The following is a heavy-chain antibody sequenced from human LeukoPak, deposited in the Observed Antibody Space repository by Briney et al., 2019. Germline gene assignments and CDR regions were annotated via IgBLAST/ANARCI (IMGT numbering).Heavy chain of an antibody. CDR2: ISAYNGNT. CDR1: GYTFTDHY. V-gene: IGHV1-18*04. J-gene: IGHJ4*02. Sequence: ASVKVSCKASGYTFTDHYMHWVRQAPGQGLEWMGWISAYNGNTNYAQKLQGRVTMTTDTSTSTAYMELRSLRSDDTAVYYCARESIGYYDSSGYLSFDHWGQGTLVTVSS. D-gene: IGHD3-22*01. CDR3: ARESIGYYDSSGYLSFDH.